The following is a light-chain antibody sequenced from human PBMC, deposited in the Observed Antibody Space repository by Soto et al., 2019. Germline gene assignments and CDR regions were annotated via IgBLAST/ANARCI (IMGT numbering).Light chain of an antibody. Sequence: QSVLTQPASVSGSPGQSIAISCTGNSSDVGGYDYVSWYQQHPDKAPKLMIYEVTKRPSGVSNRFSGSKSGNTASLTISWLQPEDEADYYCSSHTSGSTRVFGSGTKVTVL. CDR1: SSDVGGYDY. V-gene: IGLV2-14*01. CDR3: SSHTSGSTRV. CDR2: EVT. J-gene: IGLJ1*01.